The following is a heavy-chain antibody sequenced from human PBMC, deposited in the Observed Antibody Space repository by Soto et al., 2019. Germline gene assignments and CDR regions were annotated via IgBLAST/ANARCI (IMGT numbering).Heavy chain of an antibody. J-gene: IGHJ3*02. CDR3: ARGQGCYYDSSGYCHDAFDI. V-gene: IGHV3-21*06. CDR2: ISSSSSYI. CDR1: RFTFSSYS. Sequence: GGSLRLSCAASRFTFSSYSMNWVRQAPGKGLEWVSSISSSSSYIFYADSVKGRFTISRDNAKNSLYLQMNSLRAEDTAVYYCARGQGCYYDSSGYCHDAFDIWGQGTMVTVSS. D-gene: IGHD3-22*01.